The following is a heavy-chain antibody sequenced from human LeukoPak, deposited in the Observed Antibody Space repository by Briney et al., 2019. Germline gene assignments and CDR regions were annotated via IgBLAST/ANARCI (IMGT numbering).Heavy chain of an antibody. J-gene: IGHJ6*03. CDR1: GYTFTSYG. V-gene: IGHV1-18*01. CDR3: ARAGYSSGWYDSYYYYYMDV. D-gene: IGHD6-19*01. CDR2: ISAYNGNT. Sequence: ASVKVSCKASGYTFTSYGISWVRQAPGQGLEWMGWISAYNGNTNYAQKLQGRVTMTTDTSTSTAYMELRSLRSDDTAVYYCARAGYSSGWYDSYYYYYMDVWGKGTMVTVSS.